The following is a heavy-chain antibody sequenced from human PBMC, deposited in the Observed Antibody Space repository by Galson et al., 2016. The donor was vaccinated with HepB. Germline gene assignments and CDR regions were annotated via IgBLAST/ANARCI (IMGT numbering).Heavy chain of an antibody. D-gene: IGHD6-19*01. V-gene: IGHV3-53*01. Sequence: SLRLSCAASGFTVSNKYMSWVRQAPGKGLEWLSVIYSGGSTYYADSVTGRVTITRDNSKNTVYLQMNNLRVEDTAVYYCAVEAGIAVAGPEFHYYYGMDVWGQGTTVTVSS. CDR1: GFTVSNKY. J-gene: IGHJ6*02. CDR3: AVEAGIAVAGPEFHYYYGMDV. CDR2: IYSGGST.